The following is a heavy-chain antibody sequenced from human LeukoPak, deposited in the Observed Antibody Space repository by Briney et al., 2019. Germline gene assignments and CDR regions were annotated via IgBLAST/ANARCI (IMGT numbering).Heavy chain of an antibody. CDR2: ISSSGSTI. D-gene: IGHD5-18*01. Sequence: GGSLRLSCAASGFTISDYYMSWIRQAPGKGLEWVSYISSSGSTIYYADSVKGRFTISRDNAKNSLYLQMNSLRAEDTAVYYCARARGYSYGSYYYGMDVWGQGTTVTVSS. CDR1: GFTISDYY. V-gene: IGHV3-11*01. CDR3: ARARGYSYGSYYYGMDV. J-gene: IGHJ6*02.